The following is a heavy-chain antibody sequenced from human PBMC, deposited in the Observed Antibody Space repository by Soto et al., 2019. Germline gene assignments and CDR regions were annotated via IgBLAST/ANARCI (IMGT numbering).Heavy chain of an antibody. D-gene: IGHD2-2*01. V-gene: IGHV3-74*01. Sequence: GSLRLSCAATGFTFSTYWMHWVRQGPGKGLVWVSRISTDGSSTTYADSVKGRFTISRDNAKNTLYLQMNSLRAEDTAVYYCARANGSNHPFDYWGQGS. CDR1: GFTFSTYW. J-gene: IGHJ4*02. CDR3: ARANGSNHPFDY. CDR2: ISTDGSST.